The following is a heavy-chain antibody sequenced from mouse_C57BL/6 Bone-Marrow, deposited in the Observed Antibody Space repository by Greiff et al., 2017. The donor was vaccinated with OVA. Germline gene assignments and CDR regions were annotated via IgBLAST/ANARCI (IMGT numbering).Heavy chain of an antibody. Sequence: QVQLQQSGAELVRPGASVKMSCKASGYTFTNYWIGWAKQRPGQGLEWIGGIYPGGGYTNYNEKFKGKATLTADKSSSTAYMQFSSLTSEDSAIYYSARRSCYSFDVWGTGTTLTVSS. J-gene: IGHJ1*03. V-gene: IGHV1-63*01. CDR2: IYPGGGYT. CDR3: ARRSCYSFDV. CDR1: GYTFTNYW. D-gene: IGHD1-1*01.